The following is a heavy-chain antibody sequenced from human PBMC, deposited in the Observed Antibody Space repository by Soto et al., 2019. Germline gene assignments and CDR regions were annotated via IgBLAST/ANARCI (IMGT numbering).Heavy chain of an antibody. V-gene: IGHV1-69*01. J-gene: IGHJ4*02. CDR2: IIPIFGTA. CDR3: AREGASGSHIGY. D-gene: IGHD3-22*01. Sequence: QVQLVQSGAEVKKPGSSVKVSCKASGGTFSSYAITWVRQAAGQGLEWMGGIIPIFGTANYGQRFQGRVTITADESTSTAYMELSSLRSEDTAVYYCAREGASGSHIGYWGQGTLVTVSS. CDR1: GGTFSSYA.